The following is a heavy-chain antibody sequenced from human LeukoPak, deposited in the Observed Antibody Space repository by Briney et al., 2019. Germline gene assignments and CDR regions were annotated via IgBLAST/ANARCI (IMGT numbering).Heavy chain of an antibody. V-gene: IGHV3-30*02. J-gene: IGHJ6*03. CDR3: AKDGSGSGSYYDKYYYYYMDA. Sequence: GGSLRLSCAASGFTFSSYGMHWVRQAPGKGLEWVAFIRYDGSNKYYADSVKGRFTISRDNSKNTLYLQMNSLRAEDTAVYYCAKDGSGSGSYYDKYYYYYMDAWGKGTTVTISS. CDR1: GFTFSSYG. D-gene: IGHD3-10*01. CDR2: IRYDGSNK.